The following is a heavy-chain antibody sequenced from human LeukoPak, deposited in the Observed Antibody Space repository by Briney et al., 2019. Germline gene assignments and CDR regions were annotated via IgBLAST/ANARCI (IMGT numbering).Heavy chain of an antibody. D-gene: IGHD3-3*01. CDR1: GFTFDDYG. Sequence: GGSLRLSCAVSGFTFDDYGMSWVRQAPGKGLEWVSGLNWNGGSTAYADSVKGRFTISRDNVKNSLYLQMNSLRAEDTALYYCARGYDFWSGSYYHYYMDVWGKGTTVTVSS. CDR2: LNWNGGST. CDR3: ARGYDFWSGSYYHYYMDV. V-gene: IGHV3-20*04. J-gene: IGHJ6*03.